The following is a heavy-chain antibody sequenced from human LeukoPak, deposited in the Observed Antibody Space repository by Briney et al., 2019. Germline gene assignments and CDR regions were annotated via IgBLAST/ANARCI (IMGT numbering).Heavy chain of an antibody. J-gene: IGHJ3*02. Sequence: GASVKVSCKASGYTFTSYGISWVRQAAGQGLDWMGWISAYNGNTNYAQKLQGKVTMTSDTSTSTAYMELRSLRSDDTAVYYCARDAYYGSSGNDAFDIWGQGTMVTVSS. V-gene: IGHV1-18*01. CDR1: GYTFTSYG. CDR3: ARDAYYGSSGNDAFDI. D-gene: IGHD3-22*01. CDR2: ISAYNGNT.